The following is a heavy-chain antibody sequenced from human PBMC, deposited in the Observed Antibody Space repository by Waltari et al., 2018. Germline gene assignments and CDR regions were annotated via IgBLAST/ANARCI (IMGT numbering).Heavy chain of an antibody. CDR3: AKGRFGELSLQYFDY. CDR2: IYSGGST. V-gene: IGHV3-23*03. CDR1: GFTFSSYA. J-gene: IGHJ4*02. D-gene: IGHD3-10*01. Sequence: EVQLLESGGGLVQPGGSLRLSCAASGFTFSSYATSWVRQAPGKGLEWVSVIYSGGSTYYADAVKGRFTISRDNSKNTLYLQMNSLRAEDTAVYYCAKGRFGELSLQYFDYWGQGTLVTVSS.